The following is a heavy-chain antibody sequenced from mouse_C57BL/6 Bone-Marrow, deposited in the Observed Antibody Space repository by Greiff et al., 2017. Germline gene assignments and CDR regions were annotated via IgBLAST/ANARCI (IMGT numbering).Heavy chain of an antibody. CDR1: GFTFSSYG. V-gene: IGHV5-6*02. J-gene: IGHJ1*03. D-gene: IGHD1-1*01. CDR3: ARRVHLSRYFDV. Sequence: EVKVEESRGDLVKPGGSLKLSCAASGFTFSSYGMSWVRQTPDKRLEWVATISSGGSYTYYPDSVKGRFTIARDNAKNTLYLQMSSLKSEDTAMYYCARRVHLSRYFDVWGTGTTVTVSS. CDR2: ISSGGSYT.